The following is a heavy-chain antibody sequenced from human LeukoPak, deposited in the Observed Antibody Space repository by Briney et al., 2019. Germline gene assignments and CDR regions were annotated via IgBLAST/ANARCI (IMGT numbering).Heavy chain of an antibody. CDR3: ARDSGYTSAWFGSPVDY. CDR2: INPNSGGT. Sequence: ASVKVSCKASGYTFTGYYMHWVRQAPGQGLEWMGWINPNSGGTNYAQKFQGRVTMTRDTSISTAYMDLSRLRSDDTAVYYCARDSGYTSAWFGSPVDYWGQGTLVTVSS. J-gene: IGHJ4*02. CDR1: GYTFTGYY. V-gene: IGHV1-2*02. D-gene: IGHD6-19*01.